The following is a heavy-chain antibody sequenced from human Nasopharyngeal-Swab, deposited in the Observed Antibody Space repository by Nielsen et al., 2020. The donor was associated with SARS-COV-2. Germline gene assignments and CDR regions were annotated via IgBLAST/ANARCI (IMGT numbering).Heavy chain of an antibody. CDR3: ARISAAPPPYYGMDV. Sequence: SLKVSCTASGGTFSSYAISWVRQAPGQGLEWMGGIIPIFGTANYAQKFQGRVTITADESTSTAYMELSSLRSEDTAVYYCARISAAPPPYYGMDVWGQGTTVTVSS. D-gene: IGHD6-13*01. V-gene: IGHV1-69*13. CDR1: GGTFSSYA. J-gene: IGHJ6*02. CDR2: IIPIFGTA.